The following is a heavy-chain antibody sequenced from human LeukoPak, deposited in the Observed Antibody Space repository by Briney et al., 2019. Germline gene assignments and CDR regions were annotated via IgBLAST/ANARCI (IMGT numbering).Heavy chain of an antibody. CDR2: IYTSGTT. Sequence: PSQTPSLSCTLCGGSISSGSYYWSWIRQPAGKGLEWIGRIYTSGTTNYNHSLKSRVTISVDTSKNQFSLKLSSVTAADTAVYYCARELTGDDAFDIWGQGTMVTVS. D-gene: IGHD1-20*01. J-gene: IGHJ3*02. V-gene: IGHV4-61*02. CDR3: ARELTGDDAFDI. CDR1: GGSISSGSYY.